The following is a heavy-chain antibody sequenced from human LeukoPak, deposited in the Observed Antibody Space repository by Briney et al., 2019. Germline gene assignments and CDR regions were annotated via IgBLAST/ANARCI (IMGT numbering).Heavy chain of an antibody. J-gene: IGHJ4*02. CDR3: ARGLGAPHY. V-gene: IGHV3-23*01. CDR2: ISGSGGST. Sequence: GGSLRLSCAASGFTFSSYAMSWVRQAPGKGLEWVSAISGSGGSTYYADSVKGRFTISRDNAKNSLYLQMNSLRAEDTAVYYCARGLGAPHYWGQGTLVTVSS. CDR1: GFTFSSYA. D-gene: IGHD1-26*01.